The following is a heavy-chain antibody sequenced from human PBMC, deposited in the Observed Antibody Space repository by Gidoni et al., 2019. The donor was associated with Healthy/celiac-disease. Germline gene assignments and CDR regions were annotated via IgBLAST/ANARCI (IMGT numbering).Heavy chain of an antibody. V-gene: IGHV3-9*01. CDR3: AKEDSRSGSYYHYPIDY. Sequence: ADSVKGRFTISRDNAKNSLYLQMNSLRAEDTALYYCAKEDSRSGSYYHYPIDYWGQGTLVTVSS. D-gene: IGHD3-10*01. J-gene: IGHJ4*02.